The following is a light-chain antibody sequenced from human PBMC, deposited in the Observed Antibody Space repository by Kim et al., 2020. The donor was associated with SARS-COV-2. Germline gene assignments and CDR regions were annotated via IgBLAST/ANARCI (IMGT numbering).Light chain of an antibody. J-gene: IGKJ4*01. CDR3: QQYNKWPLT. Sequence: VSRGEPATLSCRASQRVSSNVAWYQQKPGQAPRLLIYAASPRATGIPARFSGSGSGTEFTLTISSLQSEDFAVYYCQQYNKWPLTFGGGTKVDIK. V-gene: IGKV3-15*01. CDR1: QRVSSN. CDR2: AAS.